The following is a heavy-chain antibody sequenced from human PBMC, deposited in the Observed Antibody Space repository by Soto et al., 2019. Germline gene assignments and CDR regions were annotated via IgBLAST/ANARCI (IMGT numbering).Heavy chain of an antibody. J-gene: IGHJ4*02. V-gene: IGHV4-59*01. D-gene: IGHD7-27*01. CDR3: ARRWGTSFDF. CDR1: GGSISSDY. Sequence: QVQLQESGPGLVKPSETLSLTCTVSGGSISSDYWSWIRQHPGKGLEWIGYIYYSGSTNYNPSLKSRVPISVDTSKNQFSLKVSSVTAADTAVYYCARRWGTSFDFWGQGTLVTVSS. CDR2: IYYSGST.